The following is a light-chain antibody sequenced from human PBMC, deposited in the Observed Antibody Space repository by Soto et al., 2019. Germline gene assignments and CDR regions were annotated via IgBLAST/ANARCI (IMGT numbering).Light chain of an antibody. CDR2: GAS. J-gene: IGKJ2*01. CDR3: QQYNGWPPYT. CDR1: QSVSSN. Sequence: VMTQSPATLSVSPGERATLSCRASQSVSSNLAWYQQRPGQAPRLLIYGASTRATGIPARFSGSGSGTEFTLTISSLQSEDSAIYYCQQYNGWPPYTFGQGTKLEIK. V-gene: IGKV3-15*01.